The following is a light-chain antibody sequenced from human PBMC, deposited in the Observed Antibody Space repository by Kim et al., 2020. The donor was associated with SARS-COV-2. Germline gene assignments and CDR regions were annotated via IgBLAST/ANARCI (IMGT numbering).Light chain of an antibody. Sequence: SYELTQPLSVSVALGQTARITCGGNNIGTKNVHWFQQKPGQAPVVVIYRDRNRPSGIPERFSGSNSGNTATLTISRAQPGDEADYYCQVWDSSTGVFGGGTQLTVL. CDR3: QVWDSSTGV. V-gene: IGLV3-9*01. CDR1: NIGTKN. CDR2: RDR. J-gene: IGLJ3*02.